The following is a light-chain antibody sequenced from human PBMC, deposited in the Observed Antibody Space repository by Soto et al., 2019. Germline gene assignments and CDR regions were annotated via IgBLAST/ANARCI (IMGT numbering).Light chain of an antibody. V-gene: IGLV8-61*01. J-gene: IGLJ2*01. Sequence: QTVVTQEPSFSVSPGGTVTLTCGLSSGSVSTSYYPSWYQQTPGQAPRTLIYSTNTRSSGVPDRFSGSILGNKAALTITGAQADDESDYYCVLYMGSGISDVVFGGGTTLTVL. CDR3: VLYMGSGISDVV. CDR1: SGSVSTSYY. CDR2: STN.